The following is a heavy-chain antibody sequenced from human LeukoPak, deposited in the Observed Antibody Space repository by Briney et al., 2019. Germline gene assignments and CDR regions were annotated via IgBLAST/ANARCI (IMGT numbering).Heavy chain of an antibody. CDR2: ISSSSSYI. V-gene: IGHV3-21*04. D-gene: IGHD3-10*01. CDR1: GFTFSSYS. J-gene: IGHJ6*02. CDR3: AKDFTYYYGSGSLKYGMGV. Sequence: GGSLRLSCAASGFTFSSYSMNWVRQAPGKGLEWVSSISSSSSYIYYADSVKGRFTISRDNAKNSLYLQMNSLRAEDTALYYCAKDFTYYYGSGSLKYGMGVWGQGTTVTVSS.